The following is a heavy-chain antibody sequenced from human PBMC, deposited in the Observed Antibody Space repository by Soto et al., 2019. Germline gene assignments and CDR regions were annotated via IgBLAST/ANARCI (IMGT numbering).Heavy chain of an antibody. CDR1: GGSFSGYY. Sequence: SETLSLACAVYGGSFSGYYWSWIRQPPGKGLELIGGINHSGSTNYNPSLKSRVPISDTSKNQFSLKLGAVTAADTAGYYCARGGDYDRRGYLDYWSEGTLVTVS. J-gene: IGHJ4*02. CDR2: INHSGST. V-gene: IGHV4-34*01. D-gene: IGHD3-22*01. CDR3: ARGGDYDRRGYLDY.